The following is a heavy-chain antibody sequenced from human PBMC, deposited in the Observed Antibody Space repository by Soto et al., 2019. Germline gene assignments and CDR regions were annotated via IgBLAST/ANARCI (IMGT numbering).Heavy chain of an antibody. CDR3: ARGDYYRYGVDV. J-gene: IGHJ6*02. V-gene: IGHV3-48*02. CDR2: ISSSSSSTK. CDR1: GFTFSDFG. Sequence: DVQRVESGGCLVQPGGPLRLSCAASGFTFSDFGMNWVRQTPGKGREWISYISSSSSSTKYYADSVKGRFTISRDNAKNSLYLQMNILRDEDTAVYYCARGDYYRYGVDVWGQGTTVTVSS.